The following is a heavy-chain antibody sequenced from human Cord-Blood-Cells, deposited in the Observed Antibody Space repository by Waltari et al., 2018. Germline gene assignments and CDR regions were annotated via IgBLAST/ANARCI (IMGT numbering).Heavy chain of an antibody. Sequence: QVQLQESGPGLVKPSGTLSLTCAVSGGSISSSNWWSRVRRPPGTGLEWIGEIYHSGSTNYNPSLKSRVTISVDKSKNQFSLKLSSVTAADTAVYYCAGDWVTRIAARYYYYGMDVWGQGTTVTVSS. V-gene: IGHV4-4*02. CDR1: GGSISSSNW. CDR3: AGDWVTRIAARYYYYGMDV. J-gene: IGHJ6*02. D-gene: IGHD6-6*01. CDR2: IYHSGST.